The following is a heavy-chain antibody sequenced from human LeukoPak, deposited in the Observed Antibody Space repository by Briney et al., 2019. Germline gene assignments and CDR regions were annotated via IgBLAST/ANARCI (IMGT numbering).Heavy chain of an antibody. Sequence: GRSLRLSCAASGFTFSNNAMHWVRQAPGKGLEWVAIISYDGSNKYYADSVKGRFTISRDNSKNTLYLQMNSLRAEDTAVYYCAKGIWWLPDYWGQGTLVTVSS. CDR1: GFTFSNNA. J-gene: IGHJ4*02. D-gene: IGHD5-12*01. CDR3: AKGIWWLPDY. V-gene: IGHV3-30*04. CDR2: ISYDGSNK.